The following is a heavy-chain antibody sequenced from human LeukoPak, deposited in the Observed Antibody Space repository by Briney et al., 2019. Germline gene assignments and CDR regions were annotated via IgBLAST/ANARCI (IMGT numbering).Heavy chain of an antibody. Sequence: PSETLSLTCTVSGGSISSGSYYWSWIRQPAGKGLEWIGRIYTSGSTNYNPSLKSRVTISVDTSKNQFSLKLSSVTAADTAVYYCAGSSGWDHWYFDLWGRGTLVTVSS. D-gene: IGHD6-19*01. CDR2: IYTSGST. CDR3: AGSSGWDHWYFDL. J-gene: IGHJ2*01. CDR1: GGSISSGSYY. V-gene: IGHV4-61*02.